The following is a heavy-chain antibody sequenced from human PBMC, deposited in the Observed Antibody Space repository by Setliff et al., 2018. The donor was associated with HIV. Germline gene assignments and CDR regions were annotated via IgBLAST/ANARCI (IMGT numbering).Heavy chain of an antibody. Sequence: SETLSLTCAVSGYSISSGYSWGWIRQPPGKGLEWIGSIYHSGSTYYNPSLKSRVTISVDTSKNQFSLKLSSVTAADTAMYYCARLTTVGAFDIWGQETMVTVSS. V-gene: IGHV4-38-2*01. CDR3: ARLTTVGAFDI. CDR2: IYHSGST. D-gene: IGHD1-1*01. J-gene: IGHJ3*02. CDR1: GYSISSGYS.